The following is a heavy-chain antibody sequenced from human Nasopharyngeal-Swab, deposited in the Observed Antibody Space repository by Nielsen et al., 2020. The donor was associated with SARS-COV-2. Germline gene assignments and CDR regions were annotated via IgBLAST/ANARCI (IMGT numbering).Heavy chain of an antibody. D-gene: IGHD5-18*01. V-gene: IGHV3-73*01. CDR1: GFSFSDSA. Sequence: GESLKISCGASGFSFSDSAMHWVRQASGKGPEWVGRIRSKANSYATGYAESVKGRFTISRDNSKNTLYLQMNSLRAEDTAVYYCAFSTTAIVTPSGCWGQGTLVTVSS. CDR2: IRSKANSYAT. J-gene: IGHJ4*02. CDR3: AFSTTAIVTPSGC.